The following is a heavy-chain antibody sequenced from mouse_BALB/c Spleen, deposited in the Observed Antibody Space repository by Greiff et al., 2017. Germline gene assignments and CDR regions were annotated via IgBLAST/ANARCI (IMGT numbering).Heavy chain of an antibody. CDR1: GYTFTSYW. J-gene: IGHJ4*01. CDR3: TFNYVKAMDY. Sequence: EVMLVESGTVLARPGASVKMSCKASGYTFTSYWMHWVKQRPGQGLEWIGAIYPGNSDTSYNQKFKGKAKLTAVTSTSTAYMELSSLTNEDSAVYYCTFNYVKAMDYWGQGTSVTVSS. CDR2: IYPGNSDT. V-gene: IGHV1-5*01. D-gene: IGHD2-1*01.